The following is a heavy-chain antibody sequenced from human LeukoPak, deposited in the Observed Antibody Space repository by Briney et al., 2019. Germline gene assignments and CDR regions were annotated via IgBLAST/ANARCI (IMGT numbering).Heavy chain of an antibody. CDR3: ARDGYYYDSGSYYREGYYFDY. V-gene: IGHV3-21*01. Sequence: SGGSLRLSCAASGFTFSSYSMNWVRQAPGKGLEWVSSISSSSSYIYYADSVKGRFTISRDNAKNSLYLQMNSLRAEDTAVYYCARDGYYYDSGSYYREGYYFDYWGQGTLVTVSS. CDR1: GFTFSSYS. J-gene: IGHJ4*02. D-gene: IGHD3-10*01. CDR2: ISSSSSYI.